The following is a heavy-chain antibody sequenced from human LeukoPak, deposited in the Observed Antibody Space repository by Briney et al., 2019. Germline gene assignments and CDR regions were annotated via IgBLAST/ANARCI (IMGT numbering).Heavy chain of an antibody. CDR3: AKWGDYDVLTGYYVSDY. V-gene: IGHV3-23*01. Sequence: YADSVKGRFTIPRDNSKNTVFLQMNSLRAEDMAVYYCAKWGDYDVLTGYYVSDYWGQGTLVTVSS. J-gene: IGHJ4*02. D-gene: IGHD3-9*01.